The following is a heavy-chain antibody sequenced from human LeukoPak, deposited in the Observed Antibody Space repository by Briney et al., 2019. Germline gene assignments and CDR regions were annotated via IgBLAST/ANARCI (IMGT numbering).Heavy chain of an antibody. J-gene: IGHJ4*02. Sequence: GGSLRLSCAASGFTFSSCWMHWVRQAPGKGLVWVSRINSDGSSTSYADSVKGRFTISRDNAKNTLYLQMNSLRAEDTAVYYCARSDYYDSSGYVYYFDYWGQGTLVTVSS. CDR2: INSDGSST. D-gene: IGHD3-22*01. V-gene: IGHV3-74*01. CDR1: GFTFSSCW. CDR3: ARSDYYDSSGYVYYFDY.